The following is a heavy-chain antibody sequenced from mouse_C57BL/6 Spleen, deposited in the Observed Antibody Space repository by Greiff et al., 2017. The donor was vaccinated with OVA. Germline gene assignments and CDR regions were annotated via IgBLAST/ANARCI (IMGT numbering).Heavy chain of an antibody. D-gene: IGHD1-1*01. Sequence: VQLQQSGAELVRPGASVTLSCKASGYTFTDYEMHWVKQTPVHGLEWIGAIDPETGGTAYNQKFKGKAILTADKSSSTAYMELRSLTSEDSAVYYCTREDGPVYFDYWGQGTTLTVSS. J-gene: IGHJ2*01. CDR1: GYTFTDYE. V-gene: IGHV1-15*01. CDR3: TREDGPVYFDY. CDR2: IDPETGGT.